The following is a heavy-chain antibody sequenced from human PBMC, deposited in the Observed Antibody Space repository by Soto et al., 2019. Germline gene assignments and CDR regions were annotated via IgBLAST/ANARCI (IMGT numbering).Heavy chain of an antibody. CDR2: IYYSGST. Sequence: SETLSLTCTVSGGSISSYYWSWIRQPPGKGLEWIGYIYYSGSTNYNPSLKSRVTISVDTSKNQFSLKLSSVTAADTAVYYCARGPGEGATIIRQGHGHYYYMDVWGKGTTVTVSS. D-gene: IGHD5-12*01. J-gene: IGHJ6*03. CDR3: ARGPGEGATIIRQGHGHYYYMDV. V-gene: IGHV4-59*01. CDR1: GGSISSYY.